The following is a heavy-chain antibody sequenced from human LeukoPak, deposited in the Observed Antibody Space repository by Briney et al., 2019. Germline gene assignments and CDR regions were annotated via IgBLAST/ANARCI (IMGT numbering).Heavy chain of an antibody. CDR2: INPNSGGT. D-gene: IGHD6-6*01. V-gene: IGHV1-2*02. CDR3: AREASSSPSFDY. Sequence: ASVKVSCTASGYTFTGYYMHWVRQAPGQGLEWMGWINPNSGGTNYAQKFQGRVTMTRDTSISTAYMELSRLRSDDTAVYYCAREASSSPSFDYWGQGTLVTVPS. CDR1: GYTFTGYY. J-gene: IGHJ4*02.